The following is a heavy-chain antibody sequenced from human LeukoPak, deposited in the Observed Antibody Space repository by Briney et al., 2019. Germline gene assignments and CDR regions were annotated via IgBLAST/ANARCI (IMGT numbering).Heavy chain of an antibody. CDR1: GGSISSSSYY. CDR2: IYYSGST. Sequence: KPSETLSLTCTVSGGSISSSSYYWSWIRQPPGKGLEWIGYIYYSGSTNYNPSLKSRVTISVDTSKNQFSLKLSSVTAADTAVYYCARGGWELPPHYFDYWGQGTLVTVSS. J-gene: IGHJ4*02. D-gene: IGHD1-26*01. CDR3: ARGGWELPPHYFDY. V-gene: IGHV4-61*01.